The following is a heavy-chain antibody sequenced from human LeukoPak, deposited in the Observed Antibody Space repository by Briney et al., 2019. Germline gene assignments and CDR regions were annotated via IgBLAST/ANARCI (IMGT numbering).Heavy chain of an antibody. J-gene: IGHJ6*03. Sequence: ASVKVSCKASGYTFTSYGISWVRQAPGQGLEWMGWISAHNGNTNYAQKLQGRVTMTTDTSTSTAYMELRSLRSDDTAVYYCARDQDYYYYMDVWGKGTTVTVSS. CDR2: ISAHNGNT. CDR3: ARDQDYYYYMDV. V-gene: IGHV1-18*01. CDR1: GYTFTSYG.